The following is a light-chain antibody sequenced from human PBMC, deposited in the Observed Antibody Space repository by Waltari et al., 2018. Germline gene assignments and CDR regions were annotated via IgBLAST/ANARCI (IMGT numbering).Light chain of an antibody. CDR3: QVWDSSSDWE. CDR1: NIGSKS. J-gene: IGLJ2*01. CDR2: DDS. V-gene: IGLV3-21*02. Sequence: SAVRTQPPSISVAPGQTAKITCGGRNIGSKSVHWYQQRPGQDPQLLVFDDSARPSGIPYRFAGSHSEDTATLTISRVEAGDEADYYCQVWDSSSDWEFGEGTKLTV.